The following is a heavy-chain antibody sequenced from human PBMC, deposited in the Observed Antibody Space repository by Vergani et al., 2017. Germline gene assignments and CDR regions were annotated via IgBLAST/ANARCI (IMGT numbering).Heavy chain of an antibody. J-gene: IGHJ6*02. Sequence: QVQLVESGGGVVQPGRSLRLSCAASGFTFSSYGMHWVRQAPGKGLEWVAVIWYDGSNKYYADSVKGRFTISRDNSKNTLYLQMNSLRAEDTAVYYCARFRSPGTMVRGVIYYYYGMEVWGQGTTVTVSS. V-gene: IGHV3-33*01. D-gene: IGHD3-10*01. CDR1: GFTFSSYG. CDR2: IWYDGSNK. CDR3: ARFRSPGTMVRGVIYYYYGMEV.